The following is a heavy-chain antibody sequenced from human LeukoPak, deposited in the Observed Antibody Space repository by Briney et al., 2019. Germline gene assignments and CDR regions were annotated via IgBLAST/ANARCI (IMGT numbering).Heavy chain of an antibody. V-gene: IGHV4-59*08. CDR3: ARLQAAMVTFFAFDI. D-gene: IGHD5-18*01. Sequence: PSETLSLTCSVSGGSISSYYWNWIRQTPGKGLQWIGYTHYSGSTYYNPSLKSRVTISVDTSKNQFSLKLSSVTAADTAVYYCARLQAAMVTFFAFDIWGQGTMVTVSS. J-gene: IGHJ3*02. CDR1: GGSISSYY. CDR2: THYSGST.